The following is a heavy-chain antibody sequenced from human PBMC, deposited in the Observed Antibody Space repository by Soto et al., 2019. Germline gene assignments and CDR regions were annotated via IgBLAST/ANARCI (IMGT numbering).Heavy chain of an antibody. D-gene: IGHD3-22*01. CDR2: IAYYGSVI. CDR1: GFTFSNYG. CDR3: AKGRSTGYRGAFYS. V-gene: IGHV3-30*18. J-gene: IGHJ4*02. Sequence: QVQLVESGGGVVQPGRSLRLSCAASGFTFSNYGIHWVRQAPGKGLEWGAVIAYYGSVIYYADSVKGGFTIPRDNSQNTLSLHMDSLRSEDTALYYCAKGRSTGYRGAFYSWGQGTLVTVSS.